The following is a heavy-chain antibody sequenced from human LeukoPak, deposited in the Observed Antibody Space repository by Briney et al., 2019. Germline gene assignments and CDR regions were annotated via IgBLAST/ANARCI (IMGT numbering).Heavy chain of an antibody. J-gene: IGHJ4*02. CDR2: IYTSGTT. V-gene: IGHV4-4*07. Sequence: TTSETLSLTCTVSGGSISHYYWSWIRQPAGKGLEWIGRIYTSGTTNYNPSLKSRVTMSVDTPKNRISLRLRSLTAADTAVYYCARDYYGSGTETEYWGQGTLVTVSS. D-gene: IGHD3-10*01. CDR3: ARDYYGSGTETEY. CDR1: GGSISHYY.